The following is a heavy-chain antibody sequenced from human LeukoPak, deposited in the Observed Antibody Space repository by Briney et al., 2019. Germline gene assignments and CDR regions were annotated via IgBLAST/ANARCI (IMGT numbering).Heavy chain of an antibody. CDR3: TTHHYDSSGCHYGAFDY. J-gene: IGHJ4*02. D-gene: IGHD3-22*01. V-gene: IGHV3-73*01. CDR2: IRSKANRYAT. CDR1: GFTFSGSA. Sequence: GGSLKLSCAASGFTFSGSAMHWVRQASGKGLEWVGRIRSKANRYATTYAASVKGRSTISRDDSKNTAFLEMNSLKTEDTAVYYCTTHHYDSSGCHYGAFDYWGQGTLVTVSS.